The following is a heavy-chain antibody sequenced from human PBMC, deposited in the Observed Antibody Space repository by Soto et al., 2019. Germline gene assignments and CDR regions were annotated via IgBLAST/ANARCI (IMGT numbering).Heavy chain of an antibody. D-gene: IGHD3-22*01. Sequence: SETLSLTCTVSGGSISSSSYYWGWIRQPPGKGLEWIGSIYYSGSTYYNPSLKSRVTISVDTSKNQFSLRLSSLTAAYTAVYYCVRLCSDYYDSSGYYYGGWFDPWGQGTLVTVSS. CDR2: IYYSGST. CDR3: VRLCSDYYDSSGYYYGGWFDP. CDR1: GGSISSSSYY. J-gene: IGHJ5*02. V-gene: IGHV4-39*01.